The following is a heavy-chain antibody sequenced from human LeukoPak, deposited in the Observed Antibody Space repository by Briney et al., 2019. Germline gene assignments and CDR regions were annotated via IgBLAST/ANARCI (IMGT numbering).Heavy chain of an antibody. J-gene: IGHJ6*02. V-gene: IGHV3-23*01. CDR3: AKPPFGELWSYYYYGLDV. D-gene: IGHD3-10*01. CDR2: ISGSGGYT. CDR1: GFTFSTYA. Sequence: GGSLRLSCAASGFTFSTYAMSWVRQAPGKGLEWVSAISGSGGYTYYADSVKGRFTISRDNSRDKLYLQMNSLRAEDTALCYCAKPPFGELWSYYYYGLDVWGQGTTVTVSS.